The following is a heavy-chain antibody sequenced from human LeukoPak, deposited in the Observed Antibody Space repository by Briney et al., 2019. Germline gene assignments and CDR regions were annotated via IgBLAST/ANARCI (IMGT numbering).Heavy chain of an antibody. D-gene: IGHD4-17*01. J-gene: IGHJ5*02. Sequence: SETLSLTCTDSGGSISSYYWSWIRQPPGKGLEWIGYISNSGSTNYNPSLKSRVTISVDTSKNQFSLKLSSVTAADTAVYYCAREAMTTGSWDNWFDPWGQGTLVTVSS. CDR3: AREAMTTGSWDNWFDP. CDR1: GGSISSYY. V-gene: IGHV4-59*01. CDR2: ISNSGST.